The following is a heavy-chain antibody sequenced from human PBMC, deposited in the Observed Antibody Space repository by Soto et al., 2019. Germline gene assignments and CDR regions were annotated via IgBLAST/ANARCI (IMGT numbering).Heavy chain of an antibody. CDR2: ISYSGTTT. J-gene: IGHJ6*02. D-gene: IGHD3-10*01. CDR1: GFTFSDFY. Sequence: PGGSLRLSCAASGFTFSDFYMSWFRLAPGKGLEWVSYISYSGTTTYYADTVKGRFTISRDNAKNSLYLQMNSLRAEDTALYYCARDRYFFGSGTKVGQMDVWGQGTTVTVSS. CDR3: ARDRYFFGSGTKVGQMDV. V-gene: IGHV3-11*01.